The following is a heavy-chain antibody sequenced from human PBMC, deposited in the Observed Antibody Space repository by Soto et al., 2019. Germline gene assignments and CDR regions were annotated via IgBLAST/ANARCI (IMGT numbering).Heavy chain of an antibody. CDR3: ARDLAYGIPDY. CDR1: GYTFTRYA. J-gene: IGHJ4*02. Sequence: VQLVQSGAEVKKPGASVKVSCKASGYTFTRYAMHWVRQAPGQRLEWMGWINAGNGNRKYSQKFQGRVTITRDTSASTAYMELSSLRSEDTAVYYCARDLAYGIPDYWGQGTLVTVSS. D-gene: IGHD2-21*01. V-gene: IGHV1-3*01. CDR2: INAGNGNR.